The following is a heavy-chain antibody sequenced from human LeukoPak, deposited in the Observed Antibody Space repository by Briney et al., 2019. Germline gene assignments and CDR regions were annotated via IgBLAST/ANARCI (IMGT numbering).Heavy chain of an antibody. CDR1: GGSISSYY. V-gene: IGHV4-59*08. D-gene: IGHD3-9*01. CDR2: IYYSGST. Sequence: SETLSLTCTVSGGSISSYYWSWIRQPPGKGLEWIGYIYYSGSTNYNPSLKSRVTISVDTSKNQFSLKLYSVTAADTAVYYCARGGSTLHSAGGHDIEFYYYYYMDVWGKGTTVTISS. J-gene: IGHJ6*03. CDR3: ARGGSTLHSAGGHDIEFYYYYYMDV.